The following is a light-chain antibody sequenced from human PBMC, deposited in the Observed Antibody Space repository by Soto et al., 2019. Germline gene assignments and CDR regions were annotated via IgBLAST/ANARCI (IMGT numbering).Light chain of an antibody. CDR3: GTWDSSLSAAV. CDR1: SFNIGNSY. V-gene: IGLV1-51*01. J-gene: IGLJ7*01. CDR2: DNN. Sequence: QSVLTQPPSVSAAPGQKVTISCSGSSFNIGNSYVSWYQQLPGTAPKLLIYDNNKRPSGIPDRFSGSKSGTSATVGITGLQTGDEADYYCGTWDSSLSAAVFGGGTQLTVL.